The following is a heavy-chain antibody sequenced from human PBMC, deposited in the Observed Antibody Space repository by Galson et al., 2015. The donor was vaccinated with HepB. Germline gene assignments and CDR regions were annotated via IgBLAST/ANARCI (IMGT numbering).Heavy chain of an antibody. CDR2: ISASGGTT. Sequence: SLRLSCAASGFTFRNYAMSWVRQAPGKGLEWVSGISASGGTTYYADSVKGRFTISRDNSKNTLLLQINRLSAEDTAVYYCAKNFYLPQHYFDYWGQGTLVTVSS. CDR1: GFTFRNYA. V-gene: IGHV3-23*01. CDR3: AKNFYLPQHYFDY. D-gene: IGHD1-1*01. J-gene: IGHJ4*02.